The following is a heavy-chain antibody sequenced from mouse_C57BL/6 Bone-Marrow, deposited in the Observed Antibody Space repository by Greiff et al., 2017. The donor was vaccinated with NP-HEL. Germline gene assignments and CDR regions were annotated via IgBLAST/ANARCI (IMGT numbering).Heavy chain of an antibody. J-gene: IGHJ3*01. CDR3: TRCGNYEAWFAY. D-gene: IGHD2-1*01. CDR2: IDPEDGDT. V-gene: IGHV14-1*01. Sequence: EVQLQESGAELVRPGASVTLSCTASGFNIKDYYMHWVKQRPAQGLEWIGRIDPEDGDTEYAPTLQGQAPMTADPSSHPAYLQLSSLTAEDTAVYYGTRCGNYEAWFAYWGKGTLVTVSA. CDR1: GFNIKDYY.